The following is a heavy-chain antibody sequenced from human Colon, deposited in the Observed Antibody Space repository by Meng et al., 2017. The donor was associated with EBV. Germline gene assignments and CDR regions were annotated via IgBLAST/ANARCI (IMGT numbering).Heavy chain of an antibody. J-gene: IGHJ4*02. CDR2: ITASSGIT. CDR1: RHTLCYHD. CDR3: VARSHPQDVDY. Sequence: AQVVDSWTPLIQPVESLSLSVVASRHTLCYHDLSWVRHAPGNGLEWLSFITASSGITFYAESAKGRFTISRDSSKTTVYLQMKSPRGEDTAVYYCVARSHPQDVDYWGQGTLVTVSS. V-gene: IGHV3-23*04.